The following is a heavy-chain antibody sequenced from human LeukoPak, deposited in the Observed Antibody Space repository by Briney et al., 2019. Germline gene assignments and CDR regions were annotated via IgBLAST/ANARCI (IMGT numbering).Heavy chain of an antibody. D-gene: IGHD5-18*01. CDR1: GGSISSSSYY. J-gene: IGHJ5*02. V-gene: IGHV4-39*07. CDR2: IYYSGST. Sequence: PSETLSLTCTVSGGSISSSSYYWGWIRQPPGKGLEWIGSIYYSGSTYYNPSPKSRVTISVDTSKNQFSLKLSSVTAADTAVYYCARDQPRGYSYGGWFDPWGQGTLVTVSS. CDR3: ARDQPRGYSYGGWFDP.